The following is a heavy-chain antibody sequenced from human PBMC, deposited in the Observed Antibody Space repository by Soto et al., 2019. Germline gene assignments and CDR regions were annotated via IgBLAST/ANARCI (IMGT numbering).Heavy chain of an antibody. J-gene: IGHJ4*02. Sequence: GGSLRLSCAASGFTVSSNNMTWVRQAPGKGLEWVSVIYSGGRTYYADSVKGRFIISRDNSKNTLYLQMNSLRAEDTAVYYCARVDYYDTSGYYLWGQGTLVTVSS. V-gene: IGHV3-53*01. D-gene: IGHD3-22*01. CDR1: GFTVSSNN. CDR3: ARVDYYDTSGYYL. CDR2: IYSGGRT.